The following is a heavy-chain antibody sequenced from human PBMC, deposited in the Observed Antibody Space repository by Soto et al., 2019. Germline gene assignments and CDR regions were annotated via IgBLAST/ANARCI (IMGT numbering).Heavy chain of an antibody. CDR1: GGTVSSYA. V-gene: IGHV1-69*13. J-gene: IGHJ4*02. D-gene: IGHD2-15*01. CDR2: IIPIFGTA. Sequence: GASVKVSCKASGGTVSSYAIGWVRQAPGQGLEWMGGIIPIFGTANYAQKFQGRVTITADESTSTAYMELSSLRSEDTAVYYCVYEVVAVLDYWGQGTLVTVSS. CDR3: VYEVVAVLDY.